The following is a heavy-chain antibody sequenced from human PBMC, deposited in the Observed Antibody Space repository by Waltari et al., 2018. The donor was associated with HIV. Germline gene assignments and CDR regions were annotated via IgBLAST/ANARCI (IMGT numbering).Heavy chain of an antibody. CDR1: GDSISNYY. Sequence: QVQVQESGPGLVKPSETLSLTCAVSGDSISNYYWSWIRQPAGKGLEWIGRIKTSGNSNYNPSLKRRPTLSADTPKNQVSLRLSSVTAADTAVYYCARLGYQDMDVWGQGTTVTVSS. CDR2: IKTSGNS. V-gene: IGHV4-4*07. CDR3: ARLGYQDMDV. J-gene: IGHJ6*02. D-gene: IGHD6-25*01.